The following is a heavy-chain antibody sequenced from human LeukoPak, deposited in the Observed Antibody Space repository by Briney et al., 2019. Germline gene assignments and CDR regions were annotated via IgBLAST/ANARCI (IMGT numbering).Heavy chain of an antibody. J-gene: IGHJ4*02. V-gene: IGHV4-38-2*01. Sequence: SETLSLTCSVSGYSLTSGHYWGWIRQPPGKGLEWIANIYHTGSAHYNPSLKNRVTMSVDTSKNQFSLKLSSVTAADTAVYYCARYCTSTTCILRGFDYWGQGTLVTVSS. CDR2: IYHTGSA. CDR1: GYSLTSGHY. D-gene: IGHD2-2*01. CDR3: ARYCTSTTCILRGFDY.